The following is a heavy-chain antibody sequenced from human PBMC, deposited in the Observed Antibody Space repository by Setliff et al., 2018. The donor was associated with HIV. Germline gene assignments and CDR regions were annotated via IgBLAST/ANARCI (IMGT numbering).Heavy chain of an antibody. CDR1: GGSIISGSYY. D-gene: IGHD2-2*03. V-gene: IGHV4-61*01. CDR3: VIRRNIDWIMKSGPFDF. Sequence: SETLSLTCTVSGGSIISGSYYWTWIRQPPGKGLEWIGYIHYSGSTNYNPSLKSRVTISVDTSKNQFSLKLSSVTAADTAVYYCVIRRNIDWIMKSGPFDFWGRGTLVTVSS. CDR2: IHYSGST. J-gene: IGHJ4*02.